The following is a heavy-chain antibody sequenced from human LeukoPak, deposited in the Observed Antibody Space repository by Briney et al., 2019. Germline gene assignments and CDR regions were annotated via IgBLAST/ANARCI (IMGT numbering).Heavy chain of an antibody. CDR1: GFTFTSYA. Sequence: GGSLRLSCAASGFTFTSYAMSWVRQAPGKGLEWVSGISGSGTSTYYADSVKGRFTISRDNSKNTLYLQMNSLRAEDTAVYYCAKDGMTTVTTDAFDIWGQGTMVTVSS. D-gene: IGHD4-17*01. J-gene: IGHJ3*02. CDR2: ISGSGTST. V-gene: IGHV3-23*01. CDR3: AKDGMTTVTTDAFDI.